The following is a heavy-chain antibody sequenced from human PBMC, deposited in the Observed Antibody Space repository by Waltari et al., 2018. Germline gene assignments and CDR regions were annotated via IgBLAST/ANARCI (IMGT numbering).Heavy chain of an antibody. D-gene: IGHD3-3*01. J-gene: IGHJ4*02. Sequence: EVQLAESGGGWVQPGGSRSLSCRASGLTFRTYCMPSGRQAPGKGLEWVANIKQDVSETYYADSLKGRFTISRDNAKNSLYLQMNSLRAEDTALYYCARDHVFRGDFWSGYYDSWGQGTLVTVSS. CDR3: ARDHVFRGDFWSGYYDS. CDR2: IKQDVSET. V-gene: IGHV3-7*01. CDR1: GLTFRTYC.